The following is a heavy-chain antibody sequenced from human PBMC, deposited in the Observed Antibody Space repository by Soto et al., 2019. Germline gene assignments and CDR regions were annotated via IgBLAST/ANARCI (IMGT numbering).Heavy chain of an antibody. V-gene: IGHV4-31*03. CDR2: IYYTGNT. CDR3: ASGHDAYKVRY. J-gene: IGHJ4*02. D-gene: IGHD1-1*01. Sequence: QVQLQESGPGLVKPSQTLSLTCTVSGGSISSGGTGSYLTWIRQLPGKGLEWIGYIYYTGNTYYNPSLKSRPTISIDTSENQFSLKLTSVTAADTAVYFCASGHDAYKVRYWGQGTLVTVSS. CDR1: GGSISSGGTGSY.